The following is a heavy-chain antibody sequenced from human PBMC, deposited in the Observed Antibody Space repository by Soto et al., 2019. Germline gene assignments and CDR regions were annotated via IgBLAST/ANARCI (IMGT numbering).Heavy chain of an antibody. V-gene: IGHV4-59*01. J-gene: IGHJ4*02. D-gene: IGHD3-3*01. CDR3: ARVGYAGYYDFWSGYREAYFDY. CDR2: IYYSGST. Sequence: SETLSLTCTVSGGSISSYYWSWIRQPPGKGLEWIGYIYYSGSTNYNPSLKSRVTISVDTSKNQFSLKLSSVTAADTAVYYCARVGYAGYYDFWSGYREAYFDYWGQGTLVTVSS. CDR1: GGSISSYY.